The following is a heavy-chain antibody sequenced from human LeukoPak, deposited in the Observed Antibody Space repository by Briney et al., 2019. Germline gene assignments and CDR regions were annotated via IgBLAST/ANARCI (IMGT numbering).Heavy chain of an antibody. D-gene: IGHD3-22*01. V-gene: IGHV4-39*07. CDR2: IFYSGST. CDR1: SGSISTSNYY. CDR3: AKSNGYGLIDI. J-gene: IGHJ6*04. Sequence: ETLSLTCTVSSGSISTSNYYWGWVRQPPGKALEWIGNIFYSGSTYYSPSLKSRVTISLDTSRNQFSLKLNSVTAADTAVYYCAKSNGYGLIDIWGKGTTVTISS.